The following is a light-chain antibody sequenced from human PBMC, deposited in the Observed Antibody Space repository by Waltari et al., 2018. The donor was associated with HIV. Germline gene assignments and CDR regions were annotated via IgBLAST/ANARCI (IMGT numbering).Light chain of an antibody. CDR1: QSVPSTY. CDR3: QQYGSLQWT. J-gene: IGKJ1*01. V-gene: IGKV3-20*01. Sequence: EKVLTQSPVTLYLSPGERPTLSCRASQSVPSTYFAWYQQKPGQAPRLLIYGANSRATGIPDRFSGTGSGTDFTLTISRLEPEDFALYYCQQYGSLQWTFGQGTKVEIK. CDR2: GAN.